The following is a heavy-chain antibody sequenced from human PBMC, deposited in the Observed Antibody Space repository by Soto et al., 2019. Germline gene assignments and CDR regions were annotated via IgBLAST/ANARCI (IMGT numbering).Heavy chain of an antibody. J-gene: IGHJ4*02. D-gene: IGHD6-13*01. CDR3: ARDPTTQQLAYYFDY. CDR2: IWYDGSNK. Sequence: GGSLRLSCAASGFTFSSYGMHWVRQAPGKGLEWVAVIWYDGSNKYYADSVKGRFTISRDNSKNTLYLQMNSLRAEDTAVYYCARDPTTQQLAYYFDYWGQGTLVTVSS. CDR1: GFTFSSYG. V-gene: IGHV3-33*01.